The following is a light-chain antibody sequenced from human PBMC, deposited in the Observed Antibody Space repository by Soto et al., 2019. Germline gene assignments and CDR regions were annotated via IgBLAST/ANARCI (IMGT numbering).Light chain of an antibody. CDR1: QSIFYISNNKNY. J-gene: IGKJ5*01. Sequence: DIVMTESPDSLAVSLGERATINCKSSQSIFYISNNKNYLAWYQQKPGQSPKLLIYWASTRESGVPDRFSGSGSGTDFTLTISSLQAGDVAVYYCQQYYSTPRTFGQGTRLEI. CDR3: QQYYSTPRT. CDR2: WAS. V-gene: IGKV4-1*01.